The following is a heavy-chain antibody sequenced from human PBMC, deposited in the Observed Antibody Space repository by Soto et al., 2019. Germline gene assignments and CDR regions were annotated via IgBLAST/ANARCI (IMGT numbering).Heavy chain of an antibody. J-gene: IGHJ6*03. D-gene: IGHD2-15*01. CDR3: ARHGARRLLNTNYYYYYMDV. CDR2: VYDIGST. Sequence: QVQLQESGPGLVKPSETLSLTCTVSGGSISSYYWSWIRQPPGKGLEWIGYVYDIGSTSYNPSLKSRVSLSIDTSKNQFSLKLSSVIAADTAVYYCARHGARRLLNTNYYYYYMDVWGKGTTVTVSS. CDR1: GGSISSYY. V-gene: IGHV4-59*08.